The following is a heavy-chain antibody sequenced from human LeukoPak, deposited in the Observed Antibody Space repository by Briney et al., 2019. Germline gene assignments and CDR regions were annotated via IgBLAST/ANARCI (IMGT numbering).Heavy chain of an antibody. V-gene: IGHV3-23*01. D-gene: IGHD2-21*01. CDR1: GFTFSSYA. CDR2: ISGSGGST. J-gene: IGHJ6*03. Sequence: GGSLRLSCAASGFTFSSYAMSWVRQAPGKGLEWVSAISGSGGSTYYADSVKGRFTISRDNSKNTLYLQMDSLRAEDTAVYYCAKFRESYMVVPNSGMDVWGKGTTVTVSS. CDR3: AKFRESYMVVPNSGMDV.